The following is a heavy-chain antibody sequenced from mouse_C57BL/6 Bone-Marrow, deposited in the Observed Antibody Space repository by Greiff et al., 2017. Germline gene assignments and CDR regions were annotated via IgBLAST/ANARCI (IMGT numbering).Heavy chain of an antibody. D-gene: IGHD1-1*01. Sequence: QVQLQQPGAELVKPGASVKMSCKASGYTFTSYWITWVKQRPGQGLEWIGDIYPGSGSTNYNEKFKSKATLTVDTSSSTAYMQLSSLTSEDSAVYYCARPSHYYGSRSYAMDYWGQGTSVTVSS. CDR1: GYTFTSYW. CDR3: ARPSHYYGSRSYAMDY. CDR2: IYPGSGST. V-gene: IGHV1-55*01. J-gene: IGHJ4*01.